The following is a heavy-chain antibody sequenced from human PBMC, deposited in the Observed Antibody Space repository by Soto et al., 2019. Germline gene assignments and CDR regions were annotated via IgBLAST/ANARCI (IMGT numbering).Heavy chain of an antibody. Sequence: RRLSCAASGFTFSSYDMHWVRRATGKGLEWVSAIGTAGDTYYPGSVKGRFTISRENAKNSLYLQMNSLRAGDTAVYYCARGGAHPDYYYYGMDVWGQGTTVTVSS. J-gene: IGHJ6*02. V-gene: IGHV3-13*01. CDR2: IGTAGDT. CDR3: ARGGAHPDYYYYGMDV. CDR1: GFTFSSYD.